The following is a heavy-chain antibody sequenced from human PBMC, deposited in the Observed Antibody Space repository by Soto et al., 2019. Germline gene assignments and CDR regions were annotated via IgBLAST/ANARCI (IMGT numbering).Heavy chain of an antibody. CDR2: IDPTDSFT. J-gene: IGHJ3*01. V-gene: IGHV5-10-1*01. D-gene: IGHD2-15*01. Sequence: GESLKISCKASGYKFTTFWLNWVRQTPGKGPEWLGRIDPTDSFTNYSPPFEGHVTISVDRSISTAYLQWNSLQASDTAIYYCARPASGGSRDAFDVWGQGTTVTVSS. CDR3: ARPASGGSRDAFDV. CDR1: GYKFTTFW.